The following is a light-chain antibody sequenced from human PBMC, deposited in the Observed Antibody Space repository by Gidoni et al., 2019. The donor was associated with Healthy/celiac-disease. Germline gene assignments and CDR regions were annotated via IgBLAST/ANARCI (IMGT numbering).Light chain of an antibody. Sequence: DIHMTQSPSTLSASVGDRVTITCRASQLISSWLAWYQQKPGKAPKLLIYDASSLESGVPSRFSGSGSGTEFTLTISSLQPDDFATYYCQQYNSYSWTFGQGTKVEIK. J-gene: IGKJ1*01. CDR1: QLISSW. CDR3: QQYNSYSWT. CDR2: DAS. V-gene: IGKV1-5*01.